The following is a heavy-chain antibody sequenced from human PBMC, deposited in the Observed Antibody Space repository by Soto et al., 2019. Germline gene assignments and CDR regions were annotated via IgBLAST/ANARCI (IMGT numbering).Heavy chain of an antibody. D-gene: IGHD5-12*01. Sequence: ASVRVCCEASGYTFTSYDINWVRQATGQGLEWMGWMNPNSGNTGYAQKFQGRVTMTRNTSISTAYMELSSLRSEDTAVYYCARARDGYDLHYWGQGTLVTVSS. CDR2: MNPNSGNT. V-gene: IGHV1-8*01. J-gene: IGHJ4*02. CDR1: GYTFTSYD. CDR3: ARARDGYDLHY.